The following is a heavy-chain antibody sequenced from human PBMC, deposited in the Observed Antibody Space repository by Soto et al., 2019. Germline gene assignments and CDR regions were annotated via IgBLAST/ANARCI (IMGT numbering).Heavy chain of an antibody. CDR1: GGSISSGGYS. CDR2: IYHSGSN. V-gene: IGHV4-30-2*01. J-gene: IGHJ6*02. D-gene: IGHD1-1*01. CDR3: ASTGPYYYCGMDV. Sequence: QLQLQESGSGLVKPSQTLSLTCAVSGGSISSGGYSWSWIRQPPGKGLEWIGYIYHSGSNYYNPSLKSRVTISVDRSKNQFSLKLSFVTAADTAVYYCASTGPYYYCGMDVWGQGTTVTVSS.